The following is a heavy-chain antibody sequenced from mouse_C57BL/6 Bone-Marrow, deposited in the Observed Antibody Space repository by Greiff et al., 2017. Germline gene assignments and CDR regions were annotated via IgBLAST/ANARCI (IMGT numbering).Heavy chain of an antibody. CDR1: GFTFRSYA. J-gene: IGHJ2*01. D-gene: IGHD2-4*01. CDR3: ARGYYDDY. Sequence: EVKLVESGGGLVKPGGSLKLSCAASGFTFRSYAMSWVRQTPDKRLEWVATISDGGSYTYYPDNVKGRFTISRDNAKNNLYLQMSTLKSEDTAMYYCARGYYDDYWGQGTTLTVSS. CDR2: ISDGGSYT. V-gene: IGHV5-4*03.